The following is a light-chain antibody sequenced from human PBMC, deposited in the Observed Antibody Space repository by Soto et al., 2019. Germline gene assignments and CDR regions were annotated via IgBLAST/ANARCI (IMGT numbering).Light chain of an antibody. CDR1: QRIRYT. CDR2: GAS. Sequence: EIMMTQSPSALSVSKGGRATLSCRASQRIRYTLAWYQQKPGQAPRLLIHGASTRATGFPARFSGSGSGTDFTLTISSLQSEDLAVYYCQQYNNWPWTFGQGTKVAIK. J-gene: IGKJ1*01. CDR3: QQYNNWPWT. V-gene: IGKV3-15*01.